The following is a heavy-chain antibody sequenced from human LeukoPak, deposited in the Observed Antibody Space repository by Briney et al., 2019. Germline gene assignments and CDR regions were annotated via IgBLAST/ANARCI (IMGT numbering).Heavy chain of an antibody. Sequence: GASVKVSCKASGYTFTGYYMHWVRQAPGQGLEWMGWINPNSGGTNYAQKFQGRVTMTRDTSISTAYVELSRLRSDDTAVYYCARFRAARLWDWFDPWGQGTLVTVSS. CDR2: INPNSGGT. J-gene: IGHJ5*02. V-gene: IGHV1-2*02. CDR1: GYTFTGYY. CDR3: ARFRAARLWDWFDP. D-gene: IGHD6-6*01.